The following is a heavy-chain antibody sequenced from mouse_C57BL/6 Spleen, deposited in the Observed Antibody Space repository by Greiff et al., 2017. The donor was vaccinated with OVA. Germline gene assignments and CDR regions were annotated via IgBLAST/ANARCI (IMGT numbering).Heavy chain of an antibody. CDR1: GYAFSSSW. J-gene: IGHJ4*01. CDR3: ARGEDY. Sequence: VQLQESGPELVKPGASVQISCKASGYAFSSSWMNWVKQRPGKGLEWIGRIYPGDGDTNYNGKFTGKATLTADKSSRTAYMQLSSLTSEDSAVYFCARGEDYWGQGTSVTVSS. CDR2: IYPGDGDT. V-gene: IGHV1-82*01.